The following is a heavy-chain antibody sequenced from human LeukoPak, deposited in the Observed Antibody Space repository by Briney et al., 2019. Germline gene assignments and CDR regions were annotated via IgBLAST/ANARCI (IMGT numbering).Heavy chain of an antibody. CDR2: INADGRST. CDR1: GFAFSTYW. CDR3: ARGPYTN. Sequence: GGSLRLSCAASGFAFSTYWMHWVRQAPGKGLVWVSRINADGRSTDYADSVKGRFTISRDNAKNTLYLHMNSLRPEDTAVYYCARGPYTNWGQGTLVTVSS. V-gene: IGHV3-74*01. J-gene: IGHJ4*02. D-gene: IGHD5-18*01.